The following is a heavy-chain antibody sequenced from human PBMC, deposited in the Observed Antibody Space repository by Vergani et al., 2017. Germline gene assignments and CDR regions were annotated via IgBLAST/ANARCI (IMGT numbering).Heavy chain of an antibody. CDR1: GFTFSSYW. V-gene: IGHV3-7*01. D-gene: IGHD5-18*01. CDR3: VSSGYSYGSYYYYYYMDV. J-gene: IGHJ6*03. Sequence: EVQLVESGGGLVQPGGSLRLSCAASGFTFSSYWMSWVRQAPGKGLEWVANIKQDVSEKYYVDSVKGRFTISRDNAKNSRYLQMNSLSSEDTAVYYCVSSGYSYGSYYYYYYMDVWGKGTTVTVSS. CDR2: IKQDVSEK.